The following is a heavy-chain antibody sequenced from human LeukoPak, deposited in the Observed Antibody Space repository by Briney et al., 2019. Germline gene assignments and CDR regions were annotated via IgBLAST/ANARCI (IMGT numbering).Heavy chain of an antibody. D-gene: IGHD2-21*01. V-gene: IGHV1-2*02. J-gene: IGHJ3*02. CDR2: INPNSGGT. Sequence: ASVKVSCKASGYTFTGYYMHWVRQAPGQGLEWMGWINPNSGGTNYAQKFQGRVTMTRDTSISTAYMELSRLRSDDTAVYYCARVTYGGSWAFDIWGQGTMVTVSS. CDR3: ARVTYGGSWAFDI. CDR1: GYTFTGYY.